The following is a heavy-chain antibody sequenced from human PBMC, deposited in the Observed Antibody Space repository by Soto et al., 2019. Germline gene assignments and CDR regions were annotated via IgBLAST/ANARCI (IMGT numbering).Heavy chain of an antibody. D-gene: IGHD1-26*01. CDR3: ARAVGATNFYYYYGMDV. Sequence: SETLSLTCTVSGGSISSGDYYWSWILQPPGKGLEWIGYIYYSGSTYYNPSLKSRVTISVDTSKNQFSLKLSSVTAADTAVYYCARAVGATNFYYYYGMDVWGQGTTVT. CDR1: GGSISSGDYY. J-gene: IGHJ6*02. V-gene: IGHV4-30-4*01. CDR2: IYYSGST.